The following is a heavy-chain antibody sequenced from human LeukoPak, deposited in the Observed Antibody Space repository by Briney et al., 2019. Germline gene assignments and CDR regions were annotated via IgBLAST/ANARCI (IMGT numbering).Heavy chain of an antibody. CDR3: ARGPSSEYSSGWWTFDY. V-gene: IGHV1-2*04. CDR2: INPNSGGT. CDR1: GYTFTSCG. J-gene: IGHJ4*02. D-gene: IGHD6-19*01. Sequence: ASVKVSCKASGYTFTSCGISWVRQAPGQGLEWMGWINPNSGGTNYAQKFQGWVTMTRDTSISTAYMELSRLRSDDTAVYYCARGPSSEYSSGWWTFDYWGQGTLVTVSS.